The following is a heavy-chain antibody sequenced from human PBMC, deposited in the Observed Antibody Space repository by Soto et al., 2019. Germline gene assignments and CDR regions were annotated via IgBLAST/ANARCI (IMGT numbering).Heavy chain of an antibody. D-gene: IGHD2-15*01. CDR2: IHYSGTT. J-gene: IGHJ4*02. CDR3: ARRHSHDFYDQDIHVP. CDR1: GGSITIGTDY. Sequence: SETLSLTCDVSGGSITIGTDYWGWIRQPPGKGLEWIGNIHYSGTTNYNPSLKSRLSISVDTSKNQFSLKLSSVTAADTAMYYCARRHSHDFYDQDIHVPRGQGSSVTVSS. V-gene: IGHV4-39*01.